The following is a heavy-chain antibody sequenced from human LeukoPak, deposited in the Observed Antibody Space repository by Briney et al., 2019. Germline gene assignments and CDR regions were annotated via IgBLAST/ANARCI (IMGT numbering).Heavy chain of an antibody. CDR3: AAGGRV. Sequence: GGSLRLSCAASGFTFTNHPMNWVRQAPGKGLEWVGRIQSKTDGGTTEYAAPVKGRFTISRDDSTNTLYLQMNSLKTEDTGVYYCAAGGRVWGQGTTVTVSS. CDR2: IQSKTDGGTT. CDR1: GFTFTNHP. J-gene: IGHJ6*02. D-gene: IGHD3-10*01. V-gene: IGHV3-15*01.